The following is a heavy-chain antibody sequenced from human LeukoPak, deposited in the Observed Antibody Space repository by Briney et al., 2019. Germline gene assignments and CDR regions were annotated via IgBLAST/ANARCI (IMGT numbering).Heavy chain of an antibody. CDR1: GFTLSSYW. CDR2: IKQDGSEK. CDR3: ARDRLYCTNVVCSYDAFDI. Sequence: GGSLRLSCATSGFTLSSYWMSWVRQAPGKGLEWVAFIKQDGSEKYYADSVKGRFTISRDNAKNSLYVQMNSLRAEYTAVNYCARDRLYCTNVVCSYDAFDIWGQGTMVTVSS. D-gene: IGHD2-8*01. V-gene: IGHV3-7*01. J-gene: IGHJ3*02.